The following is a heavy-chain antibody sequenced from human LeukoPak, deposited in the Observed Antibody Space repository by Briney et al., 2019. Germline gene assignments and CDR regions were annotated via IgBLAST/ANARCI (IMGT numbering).Heavy chain of an antibody. CDR3: ARPAHDMEYYGMDV. CDR2: IIPILDLA. CDR1: GGTFSNYA. D-gene: IGHD1-1*01. J-gene: IGHJ6*02. V-gene: IGHV1-69*04. Sequence: SVKVSCKASGGTFSNYAISWVRQAPGQGLEWMGKIIPILDLANYAQKFQGRGTITADKATSTAYMALSSLRSEDTAVYYCARPAHDMEYYGMDVWGQGTTVTVSS.